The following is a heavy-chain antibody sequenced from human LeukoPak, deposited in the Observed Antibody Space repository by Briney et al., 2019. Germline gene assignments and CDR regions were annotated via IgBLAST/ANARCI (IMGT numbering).Heavy chain of an antibody. CDR3: ARYPSIGGNAYGFDY. Sequence: SETLSLTCTVSGDSISSYYWSWIRQPPGKGLEWIGYFHHSGITNYDPSLQRRVTMSADTSKNQFSLELRSATAADTAVYYCARYPSIGGNAYGFDYWGQGILATVSS. CDR1: GDSISSYY. D-gene: IGHD3-10*01. J-gene: IGHJ4*02. V-gene: IGHV4-59*08. CDR2: FHHSGIT.